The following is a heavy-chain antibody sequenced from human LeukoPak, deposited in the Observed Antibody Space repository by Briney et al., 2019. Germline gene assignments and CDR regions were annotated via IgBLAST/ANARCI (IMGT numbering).Heavy chain of an antibody. V-gene: IGHV3-21*06. CDR2: ITSGSSYV. J-gene: IGHJ4*02. Sequence: GGSLRLSCEASGFTFSSYIMTWVRQAPGKGLEWVSSITSGSSYVFYADSAKGRFTISRDNAKNSLYLQMNSLRAEDTAVYYCATYTGTYRDYWGQGTLVTVSS. D-gene: IGHD1-26*01. CDR1: GFTFSSYI. CDR3: ATYTGTYRDY.